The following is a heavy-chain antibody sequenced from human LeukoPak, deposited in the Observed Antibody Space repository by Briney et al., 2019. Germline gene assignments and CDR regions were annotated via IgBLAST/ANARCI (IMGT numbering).Heavy chain of an antibody. CDR3: ARDYYGP. V-gene: IGHV3-66*03. Sequence: QAGGSLRLSCAASGFTVSNNYMRWVRQAPGKGLEWVSSIYSRGSTSYVDSVKGRFTISRDNSKNTLFLQMNSLRVEDTAVYYCARDYYGPWGQGTLVTVSS. CDR2: IYSRGST. CDR1: GFTVSNNY. J-gene: IGHJ5*02. D-gene: IGHD3-22*01.